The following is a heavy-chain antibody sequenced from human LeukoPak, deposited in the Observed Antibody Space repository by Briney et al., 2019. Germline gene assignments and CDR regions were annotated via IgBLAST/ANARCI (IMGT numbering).Heavy chain of an antibody. V-gene: IGHV3-33*01. CDR1: GFTFSSYG. J-gene: IGHJ3*02. Sequence: GGSLRLSCAASGFTFSSYGMHWVRQAPGKGLEWVAVIWYDGSNKYYADSVKGRFTISRDNSKNTLYLQMNSLRAEDTAVYYCARDHGDSSSWYFAFEIWGQGTMVTVSS. D-gene: IGHD6-13*01. CDR3: ARDHGDSSSWYFAFEI. CDR2: IWYDGSNK.